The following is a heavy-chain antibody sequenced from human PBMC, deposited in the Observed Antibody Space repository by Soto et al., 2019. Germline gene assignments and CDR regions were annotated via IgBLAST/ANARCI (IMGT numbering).Heavy chain of an antibody. Sequence: EVQLVESGGGLVKPGGSLRLSCAASEFTFSNYSMNWVRQAPGKGLEWVSSISSGSSYISYADSVKGRFTIARDNAKNSLYLQMNSLRAEDTAVYYCARDGPPGTLLWLDWLSRDAFDIWGQGTMVTVSS. J-gene: IGHJ3*02. CDR1: EFTFSNYS. CDR2: ISSGSSYI. D-gene: IGHD3-9*01. V-gene: IGHV3-21*01. CDR3: ARDGPPGTLLWLDWLSRDAFDI.